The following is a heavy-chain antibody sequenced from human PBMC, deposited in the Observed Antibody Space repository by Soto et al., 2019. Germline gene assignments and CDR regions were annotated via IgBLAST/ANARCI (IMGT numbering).Heavy chain of an antibody. CDR2: ITYDVTNK. Sequence: QVQLVESGGGEVQPGRSLTISCAASGFTFSTYGMHWVRQTPGKGLEWVAVITYDVTNKFYSDSGKGRFTISRDNFKNTRTLQMNSLRAGDTAVYSCAKDLQSYGDYDYYCYGMDVWGLGTRVTVSS. J-gene: IGHJ6*02. CDR1: GFTFSTYG. CDR3: AKDLQSYGDYDYYCYGMDV. V-gene: IGHV3-30*18. D-gene: IGHD4-17*01.